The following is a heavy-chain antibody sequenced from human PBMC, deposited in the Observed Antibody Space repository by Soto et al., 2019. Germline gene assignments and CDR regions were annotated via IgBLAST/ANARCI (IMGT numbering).Heavy chain of an antibody. CDR3: ARGGGPNWTPYYYYYGMDV. J-gene: IGHJ6*02. D-gene: IGHD1-20*01. Sequence: QVQLVQSGAEVKKPGASVKVSCEASGYTFTSYDINWVRQATGQGLEWMGWMNPNSGNTGYAQKFQGRVTMTRNTSISTAYMELSSLRSEDTAVYYCARGGGPNWTPYYYYYGMDVWGQGTTVTVSS. CDR1: GYTFTSYD. CDR2: MNPNSGNT. V-gene: IGHV1-8*01.